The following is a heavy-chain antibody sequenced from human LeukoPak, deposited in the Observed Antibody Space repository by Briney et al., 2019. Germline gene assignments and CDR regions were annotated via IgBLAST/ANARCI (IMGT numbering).Heavy chain of an antibody. CDR3: ARGDYVVATITYDY. J-gene: IGHJ4*02. D-gene: IGHD5-12*01. CDR2: INPNSGGT. V-gene: IGHV1-2*02. Sequence: ASVKVSCKASGYTFTGYYMHWVRQAPGQGLEWMGWINPNSGGTNYAQKFQGRVTMTRDTSISTAYMELSRLRSDDTAVYYCARGDYVVATITYDYWGQGTLVTVSS. CDR1: GYTFTGYY.